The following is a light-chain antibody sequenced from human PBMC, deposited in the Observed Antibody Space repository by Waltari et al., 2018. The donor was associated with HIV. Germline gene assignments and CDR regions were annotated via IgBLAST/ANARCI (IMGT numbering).Light chain of an antibody. J-gene: IGLJ2*01. Sequence: QSVLTQPPSVSGAPGQRVTISCTGSSSNIGAGYAVHWYQNLPGTAPKLLIYGNTNRPSGVPDRFSGSKSGTSASLAITGLQAEDEADYYCQSYDSSLSGVVFGGGTKLTVL. V-gene: IGLV1-40*01. CDR3: QSYDSSLSGVV. CDR1: SSNIGAGYA. CDR2: GNT.